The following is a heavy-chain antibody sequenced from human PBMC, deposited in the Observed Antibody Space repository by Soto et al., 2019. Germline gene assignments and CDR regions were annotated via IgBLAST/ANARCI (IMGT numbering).Heavy chain of an antibody. CDR2: INPSGGRT. V-gene: IGHV1-46*01. D-gene: IGHD3-3*01. Sequence: QMQLVQSGAEVKKPGASVKVSCQASGYTFTSNQMHWVRQAPGQGLEWMGMINPSGGRTTYAQRFQGRVMMTRDTSTSTIYMELSSLRSEDTAMYYCARDGPPTTPGVCPVYTMDVWGQGTTVTVS. CDR1: GYTFTSNQ. CDR3: ARDGPPTTPGVCPVYTMDV. J-gene: IGHJ6*02.